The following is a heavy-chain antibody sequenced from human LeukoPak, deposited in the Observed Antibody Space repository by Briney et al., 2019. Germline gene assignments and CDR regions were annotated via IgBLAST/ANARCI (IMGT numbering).Heavy chain of an antibody. CDR2: ISGSGGST. V-gene: IGHV3-23*01. J-gene: IGHJ4*02. D-gene: IGHD3-3*01. Sequence: PGGSLRLSCAASGFTSSSFGMSWVRQAPGKGLEWVSAISGSGGSTYYADSVKGRLTISRDNSKNTLYLQMNSLRAEDTAVYYCAKEIDFWSCHFDYWGQGTLVTVSS. CDR1: GFTSSSFG. CDR3: AKEIDFWSCHFDY.